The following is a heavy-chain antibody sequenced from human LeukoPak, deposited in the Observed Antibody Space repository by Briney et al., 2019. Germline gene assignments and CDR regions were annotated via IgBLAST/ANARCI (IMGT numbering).Heavy chain of an antibody. D-gene: IGHD6-6*01. V-gene: IGHV3-9*01. CDR2: ISWNSGSI. CDR1: GFTFDDYA. Sequence: GGSLRLSCAASGFTFDDYAMHWVRQAPGKGLEWVSGISWNSGSIGYADSVKGRFTISRDNAKNSLYLQMNSLRAEDTALYYCAKDSWSSSAFDYWGQGTLVTVSS. J-gene: IGHJ4*02. CDR3: AKDSWSSSAFDY.